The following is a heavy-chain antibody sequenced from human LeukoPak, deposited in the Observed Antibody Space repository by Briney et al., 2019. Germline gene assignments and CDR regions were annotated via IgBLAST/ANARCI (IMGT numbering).Heavy chain of an antibody. D-gene: IGHD3-10*01. V-gene: IGHV1-2*02. CDR3: ARDFYGSASSKPYYYYYGMDV. Sequence: ASVTVSCKASGYTFSDYYIQWVRQAPGQGGEWMGWINPNSGDTNFAQKFQGTVTITTDTSISTAYMQLSSLRSDDTAVYYCARDFYGSASSKPYYYYYGMDVWGQGTTVTVSS. J-gene: IGHJ6*02. CDR1: GYTFSDYY. CDR2: INPNSGDT.